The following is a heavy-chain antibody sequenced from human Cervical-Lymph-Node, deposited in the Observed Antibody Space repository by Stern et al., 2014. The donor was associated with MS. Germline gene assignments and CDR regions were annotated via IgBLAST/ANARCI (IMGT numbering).Heavy chain of an antibody. D-gene: IGHD2-15*01. V-gene: IGHV4-30-4*01. CDR2: IYYRGST. CDR1: GGSIGSGDHY. J-gene: IGHJ4*02. CDR3: ARSSSYYEDFDY. Sequence: QVQLVESGPGLVKPSQTLSLTCTVSGGSIGSGDHYWSWIRQSPGKGLEWIGYIYYRGSTFLNPSLKSRVTISLGTSNNQFSLEVTSVTAADTAVYFCARSSSYYEDFDYWGQGTLVTVSS.